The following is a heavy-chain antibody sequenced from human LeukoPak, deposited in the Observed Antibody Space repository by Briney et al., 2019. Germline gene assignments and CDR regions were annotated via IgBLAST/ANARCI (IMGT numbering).Heavy chain of an antibody. V-gene: IGHV3-23*01. CDR3: AKETTAWWYHRAYMNV. J-gene: IGHJ6*03. CDR2: ISGSGDKK. Sequence: GSLRLSRAASGFRLSTYALSWVRQAPGGGLEWVAAISGSGDKKYHADSVKGRFTISKKNSENRLSLQMDSLRAGATAVYFCAKETTAWWYHRAYMNVWGKGTTVTVSS. D-gene: IGHD2-15*01. CDR1: GFRLSTYA.